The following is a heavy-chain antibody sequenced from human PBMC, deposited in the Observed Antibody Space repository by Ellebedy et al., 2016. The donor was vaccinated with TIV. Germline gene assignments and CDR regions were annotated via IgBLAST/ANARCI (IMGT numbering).Heavy chain of an antibody. J-gene: IGHJ4*02. CDR1: GYTFTCYY. V-gene: IGHV1-46*01. D-gene: IGHD3-10*01. Sequence: AASVKVSCKASGYTFTCYYMHWVRQAPGLGLEWMGIINPSGGSTSYAQKFQGRITVTRDTSTSTLYMELSSLRSEDTAVYYCARSTVRGKYYFDYWGQGTLVTVSS. CDR3: ARSTVRGKYYFDY. CDR2: INPSGGST.